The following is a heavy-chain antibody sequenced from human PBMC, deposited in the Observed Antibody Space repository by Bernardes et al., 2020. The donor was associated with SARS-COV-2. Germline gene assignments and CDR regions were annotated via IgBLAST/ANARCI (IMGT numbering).Heavy chain of an antibody. CDR1: GFSFSDFR. CDR2: LHTYGENT. J-gene: IGHJ4*02. D-gene: IGHD7-27*01. V-gene: IGHV3-23*01. Sequence: GGSLRLSCVASGFSFSDFRMAGVRQAPWKCLEWFSTLHTYGENTHYADSVKGRFTIPRDNSKNMLYPQMNSLRAEDTAVYYCANDAGVDVFFDYWGQGTLVTVSS. CDR3: ANDAGVDVFFDY.